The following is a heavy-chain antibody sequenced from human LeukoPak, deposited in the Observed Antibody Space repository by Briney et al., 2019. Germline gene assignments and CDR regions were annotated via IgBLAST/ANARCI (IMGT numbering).Heavy chain of an antibody. V-gene: IGHV1-2*02. D-gene: IGHD1-14*01. CDR3: ARGPKPTYFDY. CDR1: GYTFTGYY. J-gene: IGHJ4*02. CDR2: INPNSGGT. Sequence: ASVKVSCKASGYTFTGYYMHWVRQAPGQGLEWMGWINPNSGGTNYAQKFQGRVTMTRDTSTSTVYMELSSLRSEDTAVYYCARGPKPTYFDYWGQGTLVTVSS.